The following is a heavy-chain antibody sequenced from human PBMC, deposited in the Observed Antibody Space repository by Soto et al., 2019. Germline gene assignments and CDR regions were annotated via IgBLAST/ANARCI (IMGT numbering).Heavy chain of an antibody. CDR1: GYSFTSYW. V-gene: IGHV5-51*01. Sequence: GESLKISCKGSGYSFTSYWIGWVRQMPGKGLEWMGIIYPGDSDTRYSPSFQGQVTISADKSISTAYLQWSSLKASDTAMYYCARHGNNPTDYSKNYYYYYYMDVWGKGTTVTVSS. D-gene: IGHD4-4*01. J-gene: IGHJ6*03. CDR3: ARHGNNPTDYSKNYYYYYYMDV. CDR2: IYPGDSDT.